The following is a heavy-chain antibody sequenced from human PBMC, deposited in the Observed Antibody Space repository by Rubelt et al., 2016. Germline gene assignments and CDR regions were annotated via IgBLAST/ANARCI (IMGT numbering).Heavy chain of an antibody. CDR1: GGSFSGYY. V-gene: IGHV4-34*12. D-gene: IGHD6-13*01. Sequence: QVQLKQWGAGLLKPSETLSVTCAVYGGSFSGYYWTWIRQPPGKGLEWIGEILHTGSTHYNPSLKSRVTMSVDTSKNQVSLKLTSVTAADTAVYYCARRIAVAGGWFDPWGQGTLVTVSS. CDR3: ARRIAVAGGWFDP. CDR2: ILHTGST. J-gene: IGHJ5*02.